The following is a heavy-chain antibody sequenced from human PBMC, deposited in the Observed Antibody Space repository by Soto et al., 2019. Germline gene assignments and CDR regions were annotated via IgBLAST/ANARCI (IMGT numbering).Heavy chain of an antibody. CDR2: INSDGSST. D-gene: IGHD3-16*01. CDR3: ARDGDYYYGMDV. V-gene: IGHV3-74*01. CDR1: VFTFISYW. J-gene: IGHJ6*02. Sequence: GWSLRLSCASSVFTFISYWMHWVRQAPGKGLVWVSRINSDGSSTSYADSVKGRFTISRDNAKNTLYLQMNSLRAEDTAVYYCARDGDYYYGMDVWGQGTTVTSP.